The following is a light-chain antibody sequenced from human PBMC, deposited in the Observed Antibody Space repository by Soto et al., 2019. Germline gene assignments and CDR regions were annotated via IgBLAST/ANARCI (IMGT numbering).Light chain of an antibody. V-gene: IGKV3-11*01. CDR3: QQRSHWPRT. Sequence: EIVLTQSPATLSLSPGERATLSCRASHMSSYLAWYQQKPGQAPRLLIYDTSNRATGIPARFSGSGSGTDFTLTISSLEPEDFAVYYCQQRSHWPRTFGGGTKVGIK. J-gene: IGKJ4*01. CDR1: HMSSY. CDR2: DTS.